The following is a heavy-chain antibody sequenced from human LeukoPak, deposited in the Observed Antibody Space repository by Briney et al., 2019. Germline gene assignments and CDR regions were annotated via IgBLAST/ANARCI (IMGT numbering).Heavy chain of an antibody. D-gene: IGHD6-13*01. CDR2: IYPGDSDT. V-gene: IGHV5-51*01. CDR3: ARHPIGYSSSWYDGGNWFDP. J-gene: IGHJ5*02. Sequence: GESLKISCKGSGYSFTSYWIGWVRQMPGKGLEWMGIIYPGDSDTRYSPSFQGQVTISADKSISTAYLQWSSLKASDTAMYYCARHPIGYSSSWYDGGNWFDPWGQGTLVTVSS. CDR1: GYSFTSYW.